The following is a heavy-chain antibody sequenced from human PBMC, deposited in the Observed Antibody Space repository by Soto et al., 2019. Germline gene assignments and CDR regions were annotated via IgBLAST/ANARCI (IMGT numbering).Heavy chain of an antibody. CDR1: GITLAAHG. D-gene: IGHD1-1*01. V-gene: IGHV3-33*01. Sequence: QEQLVESGGGMVHPGTSIRLSCVTSGITLAAHGMPWVSQAPGKGLEWVDLSWYDGKTFYGDSVNGRFTISRAISTVFLNMRSLSPDDTAVYSCARVRNNNDNRLDVWGQGTTVIVS. CDR3: ARVRNNNDNRLDV. CDR2: SWYDGKT. J-gene: IGHJ6*02.